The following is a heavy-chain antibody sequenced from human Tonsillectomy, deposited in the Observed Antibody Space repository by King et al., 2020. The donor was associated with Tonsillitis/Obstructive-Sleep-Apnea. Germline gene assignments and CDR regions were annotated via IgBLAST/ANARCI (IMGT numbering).Heavy chain of an antibody. Sequence: QLQESGPGLVKPSQTLSLTCTVSGGSISTGGYYWSWIRQHPGKGLEWIGYIYYSGSTYYNPSLKSRVTISVDTSKNQFSLKLSSVTAADTAVYYCARGVDYYDSSGQNNWFDPWGQGTLVTVSP. CDR1: GGSISTGGYY. CDR2: IYYSGST. V-gene: IGHV4-31*03. D-gene: IGHD3-22*01. CDR3: ARGVDYYDSSGQNNWFDP. J-gene: IGHJ5*02.